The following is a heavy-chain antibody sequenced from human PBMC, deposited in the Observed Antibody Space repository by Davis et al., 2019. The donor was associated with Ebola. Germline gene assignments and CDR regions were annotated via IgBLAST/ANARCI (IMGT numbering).Heavy chain of an antibody. V-gene: IGHV3-23*01. J-gene: IGHJ4*02. D-gene: IGHD4-23*01. CDR1: GFTFSSYW. CDR2: ISSSGTTT. CDR3: ASVGGG. Sequence: GGSLRLSCAASGFTFSSYWMTWVRQAPGKGLEWVSGISSSGTTTYYVDSVKGRFTISRDNSKNTLYLQMNSLRAEDTAAYYCASVGGGWGQGTLVTVSS.